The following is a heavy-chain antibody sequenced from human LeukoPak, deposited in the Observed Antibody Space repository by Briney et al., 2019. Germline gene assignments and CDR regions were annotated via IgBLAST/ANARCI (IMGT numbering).Heavy chain of an antibody. V-gene: IGHV3-33*01. CDR3: ARVPCCDGSCYSGYYYYGMDV. J-gene: IGHJ6*04. CDR1: GFTFISYG. D-gene: IGHD2-15*01. CDR2: TFYDGSNK. Sequence: ALRLFCSAAGFTFISYGMQWVRRAPRGGLEWGAVTFYDGSNKYYADSVKGRFTISRDNSKNTLYLQMNSLRAEDTAVYCCARVPCCDGSCYSGYYYYGMDVWGKGTTVTVSP.